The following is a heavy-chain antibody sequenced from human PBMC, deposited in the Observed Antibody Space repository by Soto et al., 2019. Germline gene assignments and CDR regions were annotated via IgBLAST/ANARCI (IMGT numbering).Heavy chain of an antibody. J-gene: IGHJ4*02. D-gene: IGHD3-16*01. CDR3: AKDYTGYTYSLDF. CDR2: IAYEGSNK. V-gene: IGHV3-30*18. Sequence: QVQLVESGGGVVQPGRSLRLSCAASGFTFSTYGMHWVRQAPGKGLEAVAFIAYEGSNKYYADSVKGRFTITRDNSKKTLYLQKNSLSSEDTAVYYCAKDYTGYTYSLDFWGQGTLVTVSS. CDR1: GFTFSTYG.